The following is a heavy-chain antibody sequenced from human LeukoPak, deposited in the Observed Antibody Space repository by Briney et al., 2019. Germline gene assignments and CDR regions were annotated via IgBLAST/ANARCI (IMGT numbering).Heavy chain of an antibody. CDR3: AEASWVSNADAVL. CDR2: LKGTGEK. Sequence: GGSLRLSCAASGFTFSSYAMSWVRQTPARGLEWVSSLKGTGEKFYADSVKGRFTLSRDDSRNTVYLQLNNLRVDDTAVYYCAEASWVSNADAVLWGQGTVVTVSS. D-gene: IGHD6-13*01. CDR1: GFTFSSYA. V-gene: IGHV3-23*01. J-gene: IGHJ4*02.